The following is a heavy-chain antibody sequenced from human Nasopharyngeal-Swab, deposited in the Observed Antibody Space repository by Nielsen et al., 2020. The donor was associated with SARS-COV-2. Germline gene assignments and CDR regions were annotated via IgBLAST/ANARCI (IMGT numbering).Heavy chain of an antibody. CDR3: ARDEAGTANSGFDY. Sequence: GESLKISCAASGLTFDNHWMTWVRQAPGKGLEWVATIKPDGSEKYYVDSVKGRFTISRDNAKNSLYLQVNSLRAEDTAVYFCARDEAGTANSGFDYWGQGTLVTVSS. D-gene: IGHD1-1*01. CDR2: IKPDGSEK. V-gene: IGHV3-7*01. J-gene: IGHJ4*02. CDR1: GLTFDNHW.